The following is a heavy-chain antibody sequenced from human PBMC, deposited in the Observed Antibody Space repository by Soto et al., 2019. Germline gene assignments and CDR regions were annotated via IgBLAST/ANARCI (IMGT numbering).Heavy chain of an antibody. CDR2: IGTRDDI. Sequence: ELQLLESGGGLVQPGGSLRLSCAASGFTFSDYAMSWVRQAPGKGLEWVSAIGTRDDIFYADSVKGRFTISRDDSKNTLYLQMNSLRAEDTALYYCAKDLGSDWFHCNWFDPWGQGTLVTVSS. V-gene: IGHV3-23*01. D-gene: IGHD3-9*01. J-gene: IGHJ5*02. CDR3: AKDLGSDWFHCNWFDP. CDR1: GFTFSDYA.